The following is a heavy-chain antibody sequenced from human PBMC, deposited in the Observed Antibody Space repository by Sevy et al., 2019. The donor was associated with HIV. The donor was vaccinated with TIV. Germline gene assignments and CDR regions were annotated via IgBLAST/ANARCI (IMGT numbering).Heavy chain of an antibody. Sequence: GSLRLSCAASGFTFSSYAMSWVRQPPGKGLGWVATFSFGCGKINYADSVKGRFTISRDNSKNTLFLQMNRLRAEDTAVYYCAREGCSRPHDYWGQGTLVTVSS. V-gene: IGHV3-23*01. CDR1: GFTFSSYA. D-gene: IGHD2-2*01. CDR2: FSFGCGKI. CDR3: AREGCSRPHDY. J-gene: IGHJ4*02.